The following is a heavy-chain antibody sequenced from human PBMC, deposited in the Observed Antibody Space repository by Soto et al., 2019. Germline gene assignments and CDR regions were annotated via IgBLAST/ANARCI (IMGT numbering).Heavy chain of an antibody. J-gene: IGHJ4*02. CDR3: ARGQMRRWLQLPFDY. V-gene: IGHV4-34*01. D-gene: IGHD5-12*01. CDR1: GGSISGYY. Sequence: PSETLSLTCAVYGGSISGYYWSWIRQPPGKGLEWIGEINHSGSTNYNPSLKSRVTISVDTSKNQFSLKLSSVTAADTAVYYCARGQMRRWLQLPFDYWGQGTLVTVS. CDR2: INHSGST.